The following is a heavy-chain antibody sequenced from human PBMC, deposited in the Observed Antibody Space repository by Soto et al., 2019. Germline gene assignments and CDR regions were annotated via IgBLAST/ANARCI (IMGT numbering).Heavy chain of an antibody. CDR3: ARGGATIFGVIDS. Sequence: ASVKVSCKASGYSFFSYYIHWVRQAPGQGLEWMGRFLASGGNTDYAQRFRGRVSMTRDTSSTNTVSLELTSLTSDDTAVYYCARGGATIFGVIDSWGQGTRVTVSS. CDR1: GYSFFSYY. CDR2: FLASGGNT. D-gene: IGHD3-3*02. J-gene: IGHJ4*02. V-gene: IGHV1-46*01.